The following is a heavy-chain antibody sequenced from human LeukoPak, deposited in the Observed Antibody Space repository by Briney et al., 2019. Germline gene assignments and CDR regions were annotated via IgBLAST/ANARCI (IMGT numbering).Heavy chain of an antibody. V-gene: IGHV3-64D*09. CDR1: GFTFSSYA. D-gene: IGHD6-19*01. CDR2: ISSNGGST. Sequence: PGGSLRLSCSASGFTFSSYAIHWVRQAPGKGLEYVSAISSNGGSTYYADSVKGRFTISRDNSKNTLYLQMSSLRAEDTAVYYCVKRYSSGWHHLYYWGEGDLLTVSS. CDR3: VKRYSSGWHHLYY. J-gene: IGHJ4*02.